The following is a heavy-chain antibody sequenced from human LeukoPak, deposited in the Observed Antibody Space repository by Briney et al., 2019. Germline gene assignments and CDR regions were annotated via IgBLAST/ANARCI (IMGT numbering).Heavy chain of an antibody. J-gene: IGHJ4*02. CDR2: INHSGST. V-gene: IGHV4-34*01. CDR1: GGSFSGYY. CDR3: ARSYDYIWGRPTPFDY. D-gene: IGHD3-16*01. Sequence: WETLSLTCAVYGGSFSGYYWSWIRQPPGKGLEWIGEINHSGSTNYNPSLKSRVTISVDTSKNQFSLKLSSVTAADTAVYYCARSYDYIWGRPTPFDYWGQGTLVTVSS.